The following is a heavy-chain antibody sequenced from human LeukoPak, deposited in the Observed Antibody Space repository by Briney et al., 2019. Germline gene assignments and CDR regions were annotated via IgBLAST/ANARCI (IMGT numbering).Heavy chain of an antibody. CDR1: GGSISSSSYY. Sequence: SETLSLTCTVSGGSISSSSYYWGWIRQPPGKGLEWIGSIYYSGSTYYNPSLKSRVTISVDTSKNQFSLKLSSVTAADTAVYYCASRAAAGYYYYYGMDVWGQGTTVTVSS. J-gene: IGHJ6*02. D-gene: IGHD6-13*01. CDR2: IYYSGST. V-gene: IGHV4-39*01. CDR3: ASRAAAGYYYYYGMDV.